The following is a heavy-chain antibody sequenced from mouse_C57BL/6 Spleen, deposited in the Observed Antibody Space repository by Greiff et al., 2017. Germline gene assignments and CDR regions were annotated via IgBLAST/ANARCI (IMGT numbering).Heavy chain of an antibody. CDR2: IDPETGGT. CDR1: GYTFTDYE. V-gene: IGHV1-15*01. Sequence: QVQLQQSGAELVRPGASVTLSCKASGYTFTDYEMHWVQQTPVHGLEWIGAIDPETGGTAYNQKFKGKAILTADKSSSTAYMELRSLTSEDSAVYYCTRWDDGLYAMDYWGQGTSVTVSS. J-gene: IGHJ4*01. CDR3: TRWDDGLYAMDY. D-gene: IGHD2-3*01.